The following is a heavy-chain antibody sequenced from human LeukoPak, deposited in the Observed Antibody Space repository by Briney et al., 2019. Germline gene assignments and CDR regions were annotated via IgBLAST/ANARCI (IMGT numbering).Heavy chain of an antibody. CDR2: ISSSSSYI. J-gene: IGHJ6*02. CDR3: ARDVSQTLYYYGMDV. Sequence: PGGSLRLSCAASGFTVSSNYMSWIRQAPGKGLEWVSSISSSSSYIYYADSVKGRFTISRDNAKNSLYLQMNSLRAEDTAVYYCARDVSQTLYYYGMDVWGQGTTVTVSS. CDR1: GFTVSSNY. V-gene: IGHV3-21*01.